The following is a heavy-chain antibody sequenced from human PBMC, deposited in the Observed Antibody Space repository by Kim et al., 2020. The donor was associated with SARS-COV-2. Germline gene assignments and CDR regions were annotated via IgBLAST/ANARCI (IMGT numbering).Heavy chain of an antibody. D-gene: IGHD3-22*01. CDR3: ARSDSSGYSDDY. J-gene: IGHJ4*02. V-gene: IGHV1-69*01. Sequence: NYAQKIQGRVTITADESTSTAYMELSSLRSEDTAVYYCARSDSSGYSDDYWGQGTLVTVSS.